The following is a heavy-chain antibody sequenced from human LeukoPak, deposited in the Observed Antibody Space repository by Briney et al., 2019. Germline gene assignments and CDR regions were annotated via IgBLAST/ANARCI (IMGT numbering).Heavy chain of an antibody. Sequence: PGGSLRLSCAAFGFTFSNAWMSWVRQAPGKGLEWVGRIKSKTDGGTTDYAAPVKGRFTISRDDSKNTLYLQMNSLKTENTAVYYCTTDGYYYDSSGYQNGDWGQGTLVTVSS. CDR3: TTDGYYYDSSGYQNGD. CDR1: GFTFSNAW. V-gene: IGHV3-15*01. CDR2: IKSKTDGGTT. J-gene: IGHJ4*02. D-gene: IGHD3-22*01.